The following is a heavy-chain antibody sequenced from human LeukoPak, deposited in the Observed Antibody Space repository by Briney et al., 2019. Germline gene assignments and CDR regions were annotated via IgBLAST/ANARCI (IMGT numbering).Heavy chain of an antibody. D-gene: IGHD5-24*01. J-gene: IGHJ4*02. CDR3: ARETEMANLDY. CDR1: GFTFSAYT. Sequence: GESLRLSCAASGFTFSAYTMAWVRQAPGMGLEWVSSIGNSGGPIFYADSVKGRFTISRDNAKKSLYLQMNSLRAEDTAVYYCARETEMANLDYWGQGTLVTVSS. V-gene: IGHV3-21*01. CDR2: IGNSGGPI.